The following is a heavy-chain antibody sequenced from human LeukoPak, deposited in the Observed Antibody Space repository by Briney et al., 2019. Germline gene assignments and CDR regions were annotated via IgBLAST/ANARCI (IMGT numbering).Heavy chain of an antibody. J-gene: IGHJ3*02. CDR2: ISYDGSIQ. CDR3: AKDLGHSYGSAFHI. Sequence: PGRSLRLSCAASGFTFSSYAMHWVRQAPGKGLEWVAVISYDGSIQYYADSVKGRFTISRDNSKNMLYLQMNSLRAEDTAVYYCAKDLGHSYGSAFHIWGQGTLVTVSS. V-gene: IGHV3-30*04. CDR1: GFTFSSYA. D-gene: IGHD5-18*01.